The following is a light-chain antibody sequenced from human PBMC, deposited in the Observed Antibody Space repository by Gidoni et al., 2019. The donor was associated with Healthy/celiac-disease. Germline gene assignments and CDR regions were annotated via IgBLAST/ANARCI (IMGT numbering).Light chain of an antibody. Sequence: DIQMTQSPSTLSASVGDRVTITCRASQSISSWLAWYQQKPGKAPKLLIYDASSLESGVPSRFSGSGSGTEFTLTISSLQPDDFATYYCQQYNSYSPQYTFGQXTKLEIK. CDR2: DAS. V-gene: IGKV1-5*01. CDR3: QQYNSYSPQYT. CDR1: QSISSW. J-gene: IGKJ2*01.